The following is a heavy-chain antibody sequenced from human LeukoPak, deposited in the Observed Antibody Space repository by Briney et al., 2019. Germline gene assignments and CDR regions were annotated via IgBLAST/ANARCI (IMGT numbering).Heavy chain of an antibody. D-gene: IGHD1-7*01. CDR2: IYYSGSA. Sequence: PSETLSLTCTVSGDSISGYYWSWIRQPPGRGLEWIGYIYYSGSATYNPSLKSRVTISVDTSKNQFSLRLSSVTAADTAVYCCARLIGPPGTGTNVDYWGQGTLVPVSS. CDR3: ARLIGPPGTGTNVDY. J-gene: IGHJ4*02. V-gene: IGHV4-59*08. CDR1: GDSISGYY.